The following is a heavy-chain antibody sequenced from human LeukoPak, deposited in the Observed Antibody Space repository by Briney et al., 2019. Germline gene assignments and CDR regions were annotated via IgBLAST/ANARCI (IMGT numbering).Heavy chain of an antibody. CDR2: IYYSGST. J-gene: IGHJ3*02. Sequence: SETLSLTCTVSGGSISSYYWSWIRQPPGKGLEWIGYIYYSGSTNYNPSLKSRVTISVDTSKNQFSLKLSSVTAADTAVYYCASSVPAAIPGAFDIWGQGTMVTVSS. D-gene: IGHD2-2*02. V-gene: IGHV4-59*01. CDR3: ASSVPAAIPGAFDI. CDR1: GGSISSYY.